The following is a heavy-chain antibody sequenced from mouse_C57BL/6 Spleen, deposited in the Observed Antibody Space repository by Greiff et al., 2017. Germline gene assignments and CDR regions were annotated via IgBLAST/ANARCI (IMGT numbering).Heavy chain of an antibody. V-gene: IGHV1-64*01. D-gene: IGHD2-3*01. Sequence: QVQLQQPGAELVKPGASVKLSCKASGYTFTSYWMHWVKQRPGQGLEWIGMIHPNSGSTNYNEKFKSKATLTVEKSSSTAYMQLSSLTSEDSAVYYCARIDYDGYYDYAMDYWGQGTSVTVSS. CDR2: IHPNSGST. CDR1: GYTFTSYW. J-gene: IGHJ4*01. CDR3: ARIDYDGYYDYAMDY.